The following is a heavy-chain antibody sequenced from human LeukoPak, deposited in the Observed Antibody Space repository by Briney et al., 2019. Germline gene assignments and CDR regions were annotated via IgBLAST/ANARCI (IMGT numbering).Heavy chain of an antibody. J-gene: IGHJ5*01. V-gene: IGHV3-30*02. CDR3: AKDRVSTTWHLHSLGSTDS. CDR1: GFNFGSYW. Sequence: PGGSLRLSCAASGFNFGSYWMTWVRQAPGKGLEWVTFIRYDGSNRYYADSVKGRFTISRDNSKSTLYLQMNTLKIEDTAVYYCAKDRVSTTWHLHSLGSTDSWGQGTLVTVSS. CDR2: IRYDGSNR. D-gene: IGHD1-14*01.